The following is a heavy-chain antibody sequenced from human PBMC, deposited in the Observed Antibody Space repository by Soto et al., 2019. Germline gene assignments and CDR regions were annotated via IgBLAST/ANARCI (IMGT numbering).Heavy chain of an antibody. CDR2: IYYSGST. J-gene: IGHJ4*02. V-gene: IGHV4-59*01. D-gene: IGHD3-16*01. CDR1: GGSISSYY. Sequence: SETLSLTCTVSGGSISSYYWSWIRQPPGKGLEWIGYIYYSGSTNYNPSLKSRVTISVDTSKNQFSLKLSSVTAADTAVYYCARRYGGNFDYWSQGTLVTVSS. CDR3: ARRYGGNFDY.